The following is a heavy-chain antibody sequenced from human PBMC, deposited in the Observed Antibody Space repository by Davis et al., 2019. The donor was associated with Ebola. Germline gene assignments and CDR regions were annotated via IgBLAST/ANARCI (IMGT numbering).Heavy chain of an antibody. CDR1: GFTFSSYS. J-gene: IGHJ4*02. CDR2: IYRGGNT. CDR3: VRGVIGGYCSGGSCYTFDY. Sequence: GESLKISCAASGFTFSSYSMNWVRQAPGKGLEWLSIIYRGGNTYYADSVEGRLIISRDNSKNTVYLQMNGLRAEDTAVYYCVRGVIGGYCSGGSCYTFDYWGQGTLVTVSS. V-gene: IGHV3-66*01. D-gene: IGHD2-15*01.